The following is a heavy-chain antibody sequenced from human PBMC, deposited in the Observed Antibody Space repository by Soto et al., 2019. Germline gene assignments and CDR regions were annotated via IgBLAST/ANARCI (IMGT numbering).Heavy chain of an antibody. Sequence: GGSLRLSCAASGFTFSSYAMSWVRQAPGKGLEWVSAISGSGGSTYYADSVKGRFTISRDNSKNTLYLQMNSLRAEDTAVYYCAKDGEYSSSWTNWFDPWGQGTLVTVSS. CDR1: GFTFSSYA. J-gene: IGHJ5*02. D-gene: IGHD6-13*01. V-gene: IGHV3-23*01. CDR2: ISGSGGST. CDR3: AKDGEYSSSWTNWFDP.